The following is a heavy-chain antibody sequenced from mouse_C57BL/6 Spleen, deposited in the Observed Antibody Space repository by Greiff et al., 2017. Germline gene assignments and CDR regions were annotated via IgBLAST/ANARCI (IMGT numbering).Heavy chain of an antibody. D-gene: IGHD2-4*01. V-gene: IGHV1-59*01. CDR3: ARNDYEGDYYAMDY. CDR2: IDPSDSYT. J-gene: IGHJ4*01. Sequence: VQLQQPGAELVRPGTSVKLSCKASGYTFTSYWMHWVKQRPGQGLEWIGVIDPSDSYTNYNQKFKGKATLTVDTSSSTAYMQLSSLTSEDSAVYYCARNDYEGDYYAMDYWGQGTSVTVSS. CDR1: GYTFTSYW.